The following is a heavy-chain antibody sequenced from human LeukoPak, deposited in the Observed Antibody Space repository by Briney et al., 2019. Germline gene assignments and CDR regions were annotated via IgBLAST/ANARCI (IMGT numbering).Heavy chain of an antibody. CDR3: AKALYDSSGVFDS. V-gene: IGHV3-23*01. CDR2: ISGSGGST. D-gene: IGHD3-22*01. Sequence: GGSLRLSCAASGFTFSSYAMSWVRQAPGKGLEWVSTISGSGGSTYYADSVKGRFTISRDNSKNTLYLQMNSLRGEDTAVYYCAKALYDSSGVFDSWGQGTLVTVSS. CDR1: GFTFSSYA. J-gene: IGHJ4*02.